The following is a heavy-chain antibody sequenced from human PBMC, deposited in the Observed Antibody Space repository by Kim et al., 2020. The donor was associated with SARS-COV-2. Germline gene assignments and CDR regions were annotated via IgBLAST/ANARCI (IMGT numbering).Heavy chain of an antibody. Sequence: GGSLRLSCTGSGFTFGNYIMSWVRQAPGRGLEWVSGIDGSRGMAYYGYSVKGRFTISRDNSKNAVYLQMNSLRAEDTAIYYCAKDGYDSSRYYNNLWYRSGLDVWGQGTTVTVSS. D-gene: IGHD5-12*01. J-gene: IGHJ6*02. V-gene: IGHV3-23*01. CDR2: IDGSRGMA. CDR3: AKDGYDSSRYYNNLWYRSGLDV. CDR1: GFTFGNYI.